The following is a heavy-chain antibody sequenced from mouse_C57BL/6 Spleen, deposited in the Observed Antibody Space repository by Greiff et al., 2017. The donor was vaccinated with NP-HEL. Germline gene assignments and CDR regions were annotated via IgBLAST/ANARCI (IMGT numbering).Heavy chain of an antibody. J-gene: IGHJ4*01. V-gene: IGHV1-54*01. CDR2: INPGSGGT. D-gene: IGHD3-2*02. CDR3: ARRTAQGYAMDY. CDR1: GYAFTNYL. Sequence: QVQLQQSGAELVRPGTSVKVSCKASGYAFTNYLIEWVKQRPGQGLEWIGVINPGSGGTNYTEKFKGKATLTADKSSSTAYMQLSSLTSEDSAVYFCARRTAQGYAMDYWGQGTSVTVSS.